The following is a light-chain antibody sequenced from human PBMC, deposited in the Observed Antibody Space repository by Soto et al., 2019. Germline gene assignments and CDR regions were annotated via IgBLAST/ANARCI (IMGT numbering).Light chain of an antibody. J-gene: IGKJ1*01. CDR3: MQPLQTPGT. CDR1: QSLLHTNGYTY. Sequence: IVMNQSPRSLSVTPGEPASISCRSSQSLLHTNGYTYLNWYLQKPGQSPHLLIYLGSRRAPGVPERISGSGSGTDFTLTINRVEADDVGIYYCMQPLQTPGTFGQGTTV. CDR2: LGS. V-gene: IGKV2-28*01.